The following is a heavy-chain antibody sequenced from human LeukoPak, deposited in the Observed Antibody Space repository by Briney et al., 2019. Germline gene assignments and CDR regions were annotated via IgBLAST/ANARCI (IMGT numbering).Heavy chain of an antibody. D-gene: IGHD5-24*01. CDR3: ARGKFRDGYNRYY. J-gene: IGHJ4*02. Sequence: LAGRSLRLSWAASGFTFSSYAMHWVRQAPGKGLEWVAVISYDGSNKYYADSVKGRFTISRDNSKNTLYLQMNSLRAEDTAVYYCARGKFRDGYNRYYWGQGTLVTVSS. V-gene: IGHV3-30-3*01. CDR2: ISYDGSNK. CDR1: GFTFSSYA.